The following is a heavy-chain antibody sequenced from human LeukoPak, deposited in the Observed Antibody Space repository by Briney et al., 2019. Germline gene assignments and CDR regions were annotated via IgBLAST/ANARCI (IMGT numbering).Heavy chain of an antibody. CDR1: GFAFSSYD. V-gene: IGHV3-23*01. CDR2: ISGGGRT. CDR3: AKRNGGSIYDY. D-gene: IGHD2/OR15-2a*01. Sequence: GGSLRLSCAASGFAFSSYDMSWVRQAPGKGLEWVSTISGGGRTYCADSVKGRFTISRDNSKNTLSLQMNSLRAEDTAVYYCAKRNGGSIYDYWGQGTLVTVSS. J-gene: IGHJ4*02.